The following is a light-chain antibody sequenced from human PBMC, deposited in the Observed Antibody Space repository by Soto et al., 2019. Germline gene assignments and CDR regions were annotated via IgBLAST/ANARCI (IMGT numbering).Light chain of an antibody. CDR3: QKYNKDSPAT. Sequence: DIQLTQSPSSLSAFVGDRVTFTCRASQDIAHFLAWYQQRPGEVPRLLIYGASTLQSGVRSRFSGSGFGTDFTLTITSLQPEDVATYYCQKYNKDSPATFGPGTKVEIK. CDR1: QDIAHF. CDR2: GAS. J-gene: IGKJ1*01. V-gene: IGKV1-27*01.